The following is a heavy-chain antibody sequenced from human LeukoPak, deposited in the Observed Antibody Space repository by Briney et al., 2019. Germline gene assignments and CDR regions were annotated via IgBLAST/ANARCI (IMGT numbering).Heavy chain of an antibody. D-gene: IGHD5-12*01. V-gene: IGHV3-23*01. J-gene: IGHJ3*02. CDR1: GFTFSDHA. CDR2: ISGGGGST. Sequence: GGSLRLSCAAPGFTFSDHAMSWVRQAPGKGLEWVAAISGGGGSTYYADYVKGRFTISRHNSQDALYLQMNTLRTEDTAVYYCAKVGSGSGDGFDIWGQGTMVTVSS. CDR3: AKVGSGSGDGFDI.